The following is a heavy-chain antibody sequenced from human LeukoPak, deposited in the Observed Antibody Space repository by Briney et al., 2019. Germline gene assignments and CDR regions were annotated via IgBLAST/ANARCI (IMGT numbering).Heavy chain of an antibody. CDR3: ARGWVRSSGYYFNWFDP. V-gene: IGHV4-4*07. J-gene: IGHJ5*02. Sequence: SETLSLTCTVSGGSTGSDYWSWIRQPAGKGLEWIGRIYTSGSTNYNPSLKSRVTISVDTSKNQFSLKLSSVTAADTAVYYCARGWVRSSGYYFNWFDPWGQGTLVTVSS. CDR1: GGSTGSDY. CDR2: IYTSGST. D-gene: IGHD3-22*01.